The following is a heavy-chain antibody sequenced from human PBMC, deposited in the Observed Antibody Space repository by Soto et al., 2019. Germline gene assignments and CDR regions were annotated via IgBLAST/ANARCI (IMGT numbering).Heavy chain of an antibody. CDR2: IYYSGST. D-gene: IGHD3-10*01. Sequence: QVQLQESGPGLVKSSQTLSLTCTVSGGSISSDGNYWSWIRQHPGKGLEWIGYIYYSGSTNYNPSLNSRVTISVDTSKNKFSLKLNSVTAADTAVYYCARARMVRGIIYYYGMDVWGQGTTVTVSS. V-gene: IGHV4-31*03. CDR3: ARARMVRGIIYYYGMDV. CDR1: GGSISSDGNY. J-gene: IGHJ6*02.